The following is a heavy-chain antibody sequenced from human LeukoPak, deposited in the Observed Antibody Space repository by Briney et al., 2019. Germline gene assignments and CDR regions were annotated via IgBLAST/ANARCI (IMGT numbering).Heavy chain of an antibody. CDR2: ISAYNGNT. CDR3: ARIVDILTGYYQLDY. Sequence: GASVKVSCKASGYTFTSYGISWVRQAPGQGLEWMGWISAYNGNTNYAQKLQGRVTMTTDTSTSTAYMELRSLRSDDTAVYYCARIVDILTGYYQLDYWGQGTLVTVSS. D-gene: IGHD3-9*01. CDR1: GYTFTSYG. J-gene: IGHJ4*02. V-gene: IGHV1-18*01.